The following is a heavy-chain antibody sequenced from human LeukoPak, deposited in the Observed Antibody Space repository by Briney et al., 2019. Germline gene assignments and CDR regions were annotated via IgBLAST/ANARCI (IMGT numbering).Heavy chain of an antibody. J-gene: IGHJ3*02. V-gene: IGHV3-21*01. Sequence: PGGSLRLSCAASGFTFSSYSMNWVRQAPGKGLEWVSSISSSSSYIYYAGSVKGRFTISRDNAKNSLYLQMNSLRAEDTAVYYCARDSKGAPSAFDIWGQGTMVTVSS. CDR3: ARDSKGAPSAFDI. CDR1: GFTFSSYS. D-gene: IGHD1-26*01. CDR2: ISSSSSYI.